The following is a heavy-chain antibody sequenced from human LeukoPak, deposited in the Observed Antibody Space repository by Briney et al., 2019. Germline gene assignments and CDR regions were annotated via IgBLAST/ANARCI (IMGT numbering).Heavy chain of an antibody. CDR1: GFTLSSSW. CDR3: ARPLGNGWFDL. D-gene: IGHD1-1*01. V-gene: IGHV3-7*01. J-gene: IGHJ5*02. CDR2: IKQDGSEK. Sequence: GGSLRLSCAASGFTLSSSWMMSWVRQAPGKGLEWLANIKQDGSEKIYVGSVKGRFTSSRDNAKNSLHLQMDSLRDEDTAMYYCARPLGNGWFDLMGQGTLVTVSS.